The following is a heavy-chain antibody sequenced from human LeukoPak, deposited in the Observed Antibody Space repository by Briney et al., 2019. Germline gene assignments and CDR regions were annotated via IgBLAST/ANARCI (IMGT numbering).Heavy chain of an antibody. J-gene: IGHJ4*02. CDR1: GVSTSDSY. D-gene: IGHD3-10*01. CDR2: IFHTGDS. CDR3: AGHRFASPLDS. Sequence: PSETLSLTCTVSGVSTSDSYWSWIRQPPGKGLEWIGYIFHTGDSHHNPSFRSRVSISLDTSKDQISLRLTSVTAADTAVYYCAGHRFASPLDSWDQGTLVTVSS. V-gene: IGHV4-59*08.